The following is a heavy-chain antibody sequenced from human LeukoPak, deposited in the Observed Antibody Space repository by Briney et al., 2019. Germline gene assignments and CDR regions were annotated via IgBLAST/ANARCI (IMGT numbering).Heavy chain of an antibody. CDR2: IRPHTGET. J-gene: IGHJ4*02. V-gene: IGHV1-18*01. CDR3: ARDRGGKGSAIFY. D-gene: IGHD2-2*01. CDR1: GYNFPSYG. Sequence: ASVKVSCKASGYNFPSYGINWVRQAPGQGLEWMGWIRPHTGETNSAQRFQDRVTMTTDTSTTTAYMELRSLRFDDTAVYYCARDRGGKGSAIFYWGQGSLVTVSS.